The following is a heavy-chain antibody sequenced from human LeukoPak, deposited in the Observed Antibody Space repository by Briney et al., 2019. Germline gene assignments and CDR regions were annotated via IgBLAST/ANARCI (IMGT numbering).Heavy chain of an antibody. CDR2: ISSSSSYI. V-gene: IGHV3-21*01. Sequence: GGSLRLSCAASGFTFSSYSMNWVRQAPGKGLEWVSSISSSSSYIYYADSVKGRFTISRDNAKNSLYLQMNSLRAEDTAVYYCAREAYNWNIDVFDIWGQGTMVTVSS. CDR3: AREAYNWNIDVFDI. D-gene: IGHD1/OR15-1a*01. CDR1: GFTFSSYS. J-gene: IGHJ3*02.